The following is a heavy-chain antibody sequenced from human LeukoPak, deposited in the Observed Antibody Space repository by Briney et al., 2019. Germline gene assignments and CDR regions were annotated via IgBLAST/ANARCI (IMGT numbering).Heavy chain of an antibody. Sequence: EASVTVSCKASGGTFSSYAISWVRQAPGQGLEWMGGIIPIFGTANYAQKFQGRVTITADESTSTAYMELSSLRSEDTAVYYCARGKYSGSYYVSYFDYWGQGTLVTVSS. D-gene: IGHD1-26*01. J-gene: IGHJ4*02. CDR3: ARGKYSGSYYVSYFDY. CDR2: IIPIFGTA. CDR1: GGTFSSYA. V-gene: IGHV1-69*13.